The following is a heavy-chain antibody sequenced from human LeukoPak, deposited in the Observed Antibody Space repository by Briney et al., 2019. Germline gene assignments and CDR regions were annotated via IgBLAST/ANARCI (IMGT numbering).Heavy chain of an antibody. V-gene: IGHV4-34*01. Sequence: SETLSLTCAVYGGSFSGYYWSWIRQPPGKGLEWIGEINHSGSTNYNPSLKSRVTISVDTSKNQFSLKLSSVTAADTAVYYCARAAKYYYGSGSPWGQGTLVTVSS. CDR3: ARAAKYYYGSGSP. D-gene: IGHD3-10*01. CDR1: GGSFSGYY. CDR2: INHSGST. J-gene: IGHJ4*02.